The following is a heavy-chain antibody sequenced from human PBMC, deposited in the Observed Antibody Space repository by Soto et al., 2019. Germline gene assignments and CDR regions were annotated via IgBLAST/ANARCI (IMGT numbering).Heavy chain of an antibody. CDR3: AKAGLADRRWLQLGVMDV. CDR2: ISYDGSNK. V-gene: IGHV3-30*18. D-gene: IGHD5-12*01. CDR1: GFTFSSYG. J-gene: IGHJ6*02. Sequence: PGGSLRLSCAASGFTFSSYGMHWVRQATGKGLEWVAVISYDGSNKYYADSVKGRFTISRDNSKNTLYLQMNSLRAEDTAVYYCAKAGLADRRWLQLGVMDVWGQGTTVTVSS.